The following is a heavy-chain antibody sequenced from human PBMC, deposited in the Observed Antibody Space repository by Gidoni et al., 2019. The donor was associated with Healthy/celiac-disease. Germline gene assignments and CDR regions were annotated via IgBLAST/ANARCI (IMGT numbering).Heavy chain of an antibody. CDR1: GGTFSSYA. D-gene: IGHD4-17*01. Sequence: QGQLVQSGAEVKRPGSSVTVSCKASGGTFSSYALSWVRQAPGQGLEGMGGIFPTCGTANYVQKLQGRVKITADESTSTAYMELSSLRSEDTAVYYCARGEGDYENWGQGTLVTVSS. J-gene: IGHJ4*02. CDR2: IFPTCGTA. V-gene: IGHV1-69*01. CDR3: ARGEGDYEN.